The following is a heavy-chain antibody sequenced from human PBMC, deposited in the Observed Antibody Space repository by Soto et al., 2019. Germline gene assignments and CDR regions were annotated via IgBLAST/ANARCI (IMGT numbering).Heavy chain of an antibody. J-gene: IGHJ4*02. CDR2: VGGSGDST. CDR3: AKSPLGYCSGGSCYPPHYFDY. Sequence: EVQLLDSGGGLVQPGGSLRLSCAASGFTFSNYAMSWVRQAPGKGLEWGSGVGGSGDSTYYADSVKGRFTISRDNSKDTLYLPMNSLRAEDTAVYYCAKSPLGYCSGGSCYPPHYFDYWGQGTLVTVSS. CDR1: GFTFSNYA. D-gene: IGHD2-15*01. V-gene: IGHV3-23*01.